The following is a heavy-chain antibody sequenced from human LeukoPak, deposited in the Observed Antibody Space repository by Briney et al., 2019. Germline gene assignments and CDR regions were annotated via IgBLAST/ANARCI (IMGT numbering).Heavy chain of an antibody. V-gene: IGHV1-2*02. Sequence: ASVKVSCKASGYTFTGYYMHWVRQAPGQGLEWMGWINPNSGGTNYAQKFQGRVTMTRDTSTSTVYMELSSLRSEDTAVYYCATLGISSGWPGPLDAFDIWGQGTMVTVSS. J-gene: IGHJ3*02. D-gene: IGHD6-19*01. CDR1: GYTFTGYY. CDR3: ATLGISSGWPGPLDAFDI. CDR2: INPNSGGT.